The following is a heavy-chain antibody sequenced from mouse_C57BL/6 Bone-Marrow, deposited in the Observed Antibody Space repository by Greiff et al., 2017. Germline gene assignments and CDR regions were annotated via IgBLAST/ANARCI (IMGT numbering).Heavy chain of an antibody. V-gene: IGHV1-80*01. CDR2: IYPGDGDT. CDR3: ARRSTVVAPYYYAMDY. D-gene: IGHD1-1*01. J-gene: IGHJ4*01. Sequence: LEESGAELVKPGASVKISCKASGYAFSSYWMNWVKQRPGKGLEWIGQIYPGDGDTNYNGKFKGKATLTADKSSSTAYMQLSSLTSEDSAVYFCARRSTVVAPYYYAMDYWGQGTSVTVSS. CDR1: GYAFSSYW.